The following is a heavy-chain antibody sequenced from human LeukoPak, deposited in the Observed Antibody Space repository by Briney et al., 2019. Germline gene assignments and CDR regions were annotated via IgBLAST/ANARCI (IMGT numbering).Heavy chain of an antibody. CDR1: GGTFSSYA. J-gene: IGHJ6*03. CDR2: IIPIFGTA. Sequence: SVKVSCKASGGTFSSYAISWVRQAPGQGLEWMGGIIPIFGTANYAQKFQGRVTITADESTSTAYMELSSLRSEDTAVYYCARGDSSSFPGYYYYMDVWGKGTTVTISS. D-gene: IGHD6-13*01. V-gene: IGHV1-69*13. CDR3: ARGDSSSFPGYYYYMDV.